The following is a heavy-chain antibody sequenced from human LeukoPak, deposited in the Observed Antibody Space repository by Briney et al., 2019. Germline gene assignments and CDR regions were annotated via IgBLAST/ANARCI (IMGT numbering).Heavy chain of an antibody. J-gene: IGHJ4*02. CDR3: ARLAPGNYDILTGDPKVVFDY. V-gene: IGHV4-59*01. CDR1: GGSISSFF. Sequence: SETLSLTCTVSGGSISSFFWGWIRQPPGKGLEWIGYVHSSGSTKYNPSLKSRLIISVDMSKNQFSLKLRSVSVADTAVYYCARLAPGNYDILTGDPKVVFDYWGQGALVTVSS. CDR2: VHSSGST. D-gene: IGHD3-9*01.